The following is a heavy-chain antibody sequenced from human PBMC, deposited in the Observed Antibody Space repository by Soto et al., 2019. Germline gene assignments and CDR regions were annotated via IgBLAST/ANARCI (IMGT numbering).Heavy chain of an antibody. CDR2: TYYTSKWYN. V-gene: IGHV6-1*01. D-gene: IGHD1-26*01. CDR3: ARGEQYSGRIFDY. CDR1: GDSVSSISAA. J-gene: IGHJ4*02. Sequence: PTLSRTCGISGDSVSSISAAWNWLRQSPSRGLEWLGRTYYTSKWYNDYAVSVESRITINPDTSKNRFSLQLNFVTPEDTAVYFCARGEQYSGRIFDYWGQGTLVTVSS.